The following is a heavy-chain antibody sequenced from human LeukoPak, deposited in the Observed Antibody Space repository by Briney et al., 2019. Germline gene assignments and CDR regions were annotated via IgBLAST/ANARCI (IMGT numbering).Heavy chain of an antibody. CDR3: ARVGGAYSNYFDY. D-gene: IGHD4-11*01. Sequence: SCKASGGTFSSYSMNWVRQAPGKGLEWVSSISSSSSYIYYADSVKGRFTISRDNAKNSLYLQMNSLRAEDTAVYYCARVGGAYSNYFDYWGQGTLVTVSS. CDR2: ISSSSSYI. J-gene: IGHJ4*02. CDR1: GGTFSSYS. V-gene: IGHV3-21*01.